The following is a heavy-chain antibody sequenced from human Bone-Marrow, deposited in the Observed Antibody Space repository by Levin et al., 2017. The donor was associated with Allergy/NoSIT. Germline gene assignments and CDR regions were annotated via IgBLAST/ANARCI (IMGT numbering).Heavy chain of an antibody. CDR3: AGCTSFRYYYYGMDV. D-gene: IGHD2-2*01. V-gene: IGHV4-39*01. CDR2: IYYSGST. J-gene: IGHJ6*02. Sequence: SQTLSLTCTVSGGSISSSSYYWGWIRQPPGKGLEWIGSIYYSGSTYYNPSLKSRVTISVDTSKNQFSLKLSSVTAADTAVYYCAGCTSFRYYYYGMDVWGQGTTVTVSS. CDR1: GGSISSSSYY.